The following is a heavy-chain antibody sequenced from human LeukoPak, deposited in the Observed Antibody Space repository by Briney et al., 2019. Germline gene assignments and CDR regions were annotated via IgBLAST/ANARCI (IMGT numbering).Heavy chain of an antibody. CDR3: ARDPTSGNVNVRAYFDH. J-gene: IGHJ4*02. CDR1: GYSISSGYY. Sequence: PSETLSLTCAVSGYSISSGYYWGWIRQPPGKGLEWIGSIYHSGSTYYNPSLKSRVTISIDTSKNQFSLKLSSVTAADTAVYYCARDPTSGNVNVRAYFDHWGQGTLVTVSS. CDR2: IYHSGST. V-gene: IGHV4-38-2*02.